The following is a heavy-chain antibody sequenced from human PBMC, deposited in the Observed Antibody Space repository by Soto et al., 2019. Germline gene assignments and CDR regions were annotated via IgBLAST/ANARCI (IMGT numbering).Heavy chain of an antibody. Sequence: SETLSLTCTVSGGSISSYYWSWIRQPPGKGLEWIGYIYYSGSTNYNPSLKSRVTISVDTSKNQFSLKLSSVTAADTALYYCARRYCSSTSCYSAFDYWGQGTLVTVSS. J-gene: IGHJ4*02. V-gene: IGHV4-59*08. CDR2: IYYSGST. CDR3: ARRYCSSTSCYSAFDY. CDR1: GGSISSYY. D-gene: IGHD2-2*01.